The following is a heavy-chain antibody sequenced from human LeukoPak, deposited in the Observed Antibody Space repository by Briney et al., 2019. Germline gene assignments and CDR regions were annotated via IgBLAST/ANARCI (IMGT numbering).Heavy chain of an antibody. CDR1: GFTFSDYY. J-gene: IGHJ4*02. Sequence: PGGSLRLSCAASGFTFSDYYMSWIRQAPGKGLEWVSYISSSGSTIYYADSVKGRFTISRDNSKNTLYLQMNSLRGEDTAVYYCARDPGNYTPNDYWGQGTLVTVSS. CDR3: ARDPGNYTPNDY. V-gene: IGHV3-11*04. CDR2: ISSSGSTI. D-gene: IGHD1-7*01.